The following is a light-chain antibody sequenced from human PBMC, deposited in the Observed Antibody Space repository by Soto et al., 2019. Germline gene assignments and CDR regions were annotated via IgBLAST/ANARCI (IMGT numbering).Light chain of an antibody. V-gene: IGLV2-14*01. J-gene: IGLJ1*01. CDR1: DSYIGAYNY. CDR2: EVS. Sequence: HSALTQTASVSGSPGQSITLSCTGTDSYIGAYNYVSLYKQHPGKAPKLMIYEVSDRPSGVSNRFSGSKSGNTASLTISGLQAEDEADYYCSSYTSISTLVFGSGTKVTVL. CDR3: SSYTSISTLV.